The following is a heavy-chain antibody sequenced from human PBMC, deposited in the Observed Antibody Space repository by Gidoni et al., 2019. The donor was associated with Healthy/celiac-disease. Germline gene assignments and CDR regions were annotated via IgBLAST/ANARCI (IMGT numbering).Heavy chain of an antibody. CDR1: GGTFSSYW. CDR2: IKKDGSEK. CDR3: ATGSYYYGMDV. V-gene: IGHV3-7*03. J-gene: IGHJ6*02. Sequence: EVQLVESGGGLVQPGGSLRLSCAASGGTFSSYWMSWVRQAPGKGLEWVANIKKDGSEKYYEDSVKGRFTISRDNAKNSLYLQMNSLRAEDTAVYYCATGSYYYGMDVWGQGTTVTVSS.